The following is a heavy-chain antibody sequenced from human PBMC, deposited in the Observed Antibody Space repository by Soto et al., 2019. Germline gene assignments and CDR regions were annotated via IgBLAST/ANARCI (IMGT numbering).Heavy chain of an antibody. D-gene: IGHD3-3*01. CDR2: IGGSGGST. CDR1: KFTMTTSA. J-gene: IGHJ3*02. Sequence: EVQLLESGGGLVQPGGSLRLSCTASKFTMTTSAMSWVRQIPGRGLEWVSAIGGSGGSTYYAESVKGRFTISRDKSKNTLDLQMNSLRADDTAIYYCVKFRPAQTVFGYGAFDIWGQGKVVTVSS. V-gene: IGHV3-23*01. CDR3: VKFRPAQTVFGYGAFDI.